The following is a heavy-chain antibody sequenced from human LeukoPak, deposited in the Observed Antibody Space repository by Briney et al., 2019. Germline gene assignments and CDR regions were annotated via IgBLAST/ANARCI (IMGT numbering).Heavy chain of an antibody. CDR3: ARGGDIAVVPAAMVGP. CDR1: GYTFTSYD. CDR2: MNTNSGNT. V-gene: IGHV1-8*01. Sequence: ALVKVSCKASGYTFTSYDINWVRQATGQGLEWMGWMNTNSGNTGHAQKFQGRLTMTRDTSTNTAYMELGSLRSEDTAVYYCARGGDIAVVPAAMVGPWGQGTLVTVSS. D-gene: IGHD2-2*01. J-gene: IGHJ5*02.